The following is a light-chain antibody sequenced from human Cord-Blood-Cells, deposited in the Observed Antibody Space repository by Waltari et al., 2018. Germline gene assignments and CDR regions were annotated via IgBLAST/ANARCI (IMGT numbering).Light chain of an antibody. V-gene: IGLV3-1*01. Sequence: SYELTQPSSVSVSPGQTASIPCSGDKLGDKYACWYQQKPGPSPVLVIYQDSKRPSGIPERFSGSNSGNTATLTISGTQAMDEADYYCQAWDSSTVVFGGGTKLTVL. CDR2: QDS. CDR3: QAWDSSTVV. CDR1: KLGDKY. J-gene: IGLJ2*01.